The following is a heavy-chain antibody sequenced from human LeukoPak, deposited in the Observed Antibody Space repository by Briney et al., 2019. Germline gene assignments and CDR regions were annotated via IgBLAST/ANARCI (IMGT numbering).Heavy chain of an antibody. Sequence: SETLSLTCTVSGGSSSSGDYFWNWIRQTPGKGLEWIGYIYYSGSTYYNPSLRSRVSISVDTSKNQFSLKLTSVTAADTAVYYCARASGNDFDYWGQGTLVTVSS. CDR3: ARASGNDFDY. J-gene: IGHJ4*02. V-gene: IGHV4-30-4*08. CDR1: GGSSSSGDYF. CDR2: IYYSGST. D-gene: IGHD4-23*01.